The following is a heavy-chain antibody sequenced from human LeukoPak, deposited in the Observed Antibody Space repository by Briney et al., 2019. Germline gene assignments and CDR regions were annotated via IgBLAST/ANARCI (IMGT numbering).Heavy chain of an antibody. D-gene: IGHD1-26*01. V-gene: IGHV3-48*01. J-gene: IGHJ3*02. CDR2: ISSGSSTI. CDR3: AKDEWELLGAFDI. CDR1: GFTFSTYS. Sequence: GGPLRLSCAASGFTFSTYSMNWVRQAPGKGLEWVSYISSGSSTIYYADSVKGRFTISRDNSKNTLYLQMNSLRAEDTAVYYCAKDEWELLGAFDIWGQGTMVTVSS.